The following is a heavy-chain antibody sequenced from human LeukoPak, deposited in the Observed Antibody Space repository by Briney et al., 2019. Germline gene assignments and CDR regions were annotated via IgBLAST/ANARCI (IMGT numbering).Heavy chain of an antibody. CDR1: GGSFSGYY. Sequence: SETLSLTCAVYGGSFSGYYWRWIRQPPGRGLEWIGEINHSGSTNYNPSLKSRVTISVDTSKNQVSLKLSSVTAADTAVYYCARGVGTIFGVIIHRYNWFDPWRQGTLVTVS. CDR2: INHSGST. J-gene: IGHJ5*02. CDR3: ARGVGTIFGVIIHRYNWFDP. V-gene: IGHV4-34*01. D-gene: IGHD3-3*01.